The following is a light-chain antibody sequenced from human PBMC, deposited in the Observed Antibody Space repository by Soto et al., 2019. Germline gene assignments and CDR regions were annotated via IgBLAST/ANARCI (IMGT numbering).Light chain of an antibody. CDR2: GAS. CDR1: QSVGRN. CDR3: QQYNHWPPLT. V-gene: IGKV3-15*01. Sequence: EIVMTQSPATLSVSPGERATLSCRASQSVGRNLAWYQHKPVQAPRLLIYGASTRATGITARFSGSWAGTEFTLTISSLQSEDFAIYSCQQYNHWPPLTFGGGTKVEIK. J-gene: IGKJ4*01.